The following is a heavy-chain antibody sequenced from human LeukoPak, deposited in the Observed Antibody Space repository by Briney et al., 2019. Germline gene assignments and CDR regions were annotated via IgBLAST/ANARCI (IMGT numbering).Heavy chain of an antibody. Sequence: GGSLRLSCVASGITFSTYWMAWVRHAPGKGLEWVTNIKYDGTNKFYADSVKGRFTISRDNAKNSLFLEMNSLRAPDTAVSVCASSHDSIGNDWGQGTLVTVSS. CDR3: ASSHDSIGND. V-gene: IGHV3-7*01. CDR1: GITFSTYW. D-gene: IGHD3-22*01. J-gene: IGHJ4*02. CDR2: IKYDGTNK.